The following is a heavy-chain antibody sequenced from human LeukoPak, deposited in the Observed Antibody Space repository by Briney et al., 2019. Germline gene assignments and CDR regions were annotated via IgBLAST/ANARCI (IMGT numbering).Heavy chain of an antibody. CDR2: ISGSGGST. V-gene: IGHV3-23*01. Sequence: PGGSLRLSCAASGFTFSSYAMSLVRQAPGKGLEWVSAISGSGGSTYYADSVKGRFTISRDNSKNTLYLQMNSLRAEDTAVYYCAKETIFGVVIPSNWFDPWGQGTLVTVSS. J-gene: IGHJ5*02. CDR1: GFTFSSYA. D-gene: IGHD3-3*01. CDR3: AKETIFGVVIPSNWFDP.